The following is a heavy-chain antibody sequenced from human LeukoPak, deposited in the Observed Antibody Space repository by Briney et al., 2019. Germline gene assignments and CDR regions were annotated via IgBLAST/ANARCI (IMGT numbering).Heavy chain of an antibody. CDR2: IIPIFDSK. CDR3: VRDYDTSGPQKNYFDF. D-gene: IGHD3-22*01. J-gene: IGHJ4*02. CDR1: AGSFSSYA. V-gene: IGHV1-69*04. Sequence: SVKVSCKSPAGSFSSYAVSWVRQALGRGLEWMGRIIPIFDSKDYTERFRGRLTLTADRSTGTAFMELSSLRPDDTATYYCVRDYDTSGPQKNYFDFWGQGTLITVSS.